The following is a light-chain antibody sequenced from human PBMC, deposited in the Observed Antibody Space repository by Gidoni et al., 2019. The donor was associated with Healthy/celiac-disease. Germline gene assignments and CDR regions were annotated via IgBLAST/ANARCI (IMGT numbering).Light chain of an antibody. J-gene: IGLJ1*01. CDR1: SSDVGGYNY. Sequence: QSALTQPASGSGAPGQSITISCTGTSSDVGGYNYVSWYQQHPGKAPKLIIYEVSNRPSGVSNRFSGSKSCNTASLTISGLQAEDEADYYCSSYTSSSTPYVFGTGTKVTVL. CDR2: EVS. V-gene: IGLV2-14*01. CDR3: SSYTSSSTPYV.